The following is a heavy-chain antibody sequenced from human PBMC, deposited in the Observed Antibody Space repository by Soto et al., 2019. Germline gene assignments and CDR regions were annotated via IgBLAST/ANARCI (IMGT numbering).Heavy chain of an antibody. CDR2: IVVGSGNT. Sequence: SVNVSCKASAFPFTSSAVQWVRQARGQRLEWIGWIVVGSGNTNSAQKLQEIVTITREMSTSTAYMELSSLRSEDTAVYYCAADRGIAARPDYYYYYGMDVWGQGTTVTVSS. J-gene: IGHJ6*02. D-gene: IGHD6-25*01. CDR3: AADRGIAARPDYYYYYGMDV. V-gene: IGHV1-58*01. CDR1: AFPFTSSA.